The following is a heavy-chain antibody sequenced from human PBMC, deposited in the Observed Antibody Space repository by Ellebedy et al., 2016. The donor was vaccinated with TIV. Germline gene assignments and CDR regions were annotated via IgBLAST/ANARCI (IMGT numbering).Heavy chain of an antibody. V-gene: IGHV4-59*08. CDR1: GGSISSYY. CDR2: IYYSGST. CDR3: ARLEYQLPNPFEY. J-gene: IGHJ4*02. Sequence: MPSETLSLTCTVSGGSISSYYWSWIRQPPGKGLEWIVYIYYSGSTNYNPSLKSRVTISVDTSKNQFSLKLTSVTAADTAVYYCARLEYQLPNPFEYWGRGTLVSVSS. D-gene: IGHD2-2*01.